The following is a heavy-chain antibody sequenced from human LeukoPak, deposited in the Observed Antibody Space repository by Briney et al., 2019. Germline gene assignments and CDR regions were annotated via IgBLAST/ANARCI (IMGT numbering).Heavy chain of an antibody. V-gene: IGHV3-21*01. D-gene: IGHD2-21*02. CDR1: GFTFSNYN. Sequence: PGGSLRLSCAASGFTFSNYNMNWVRQAPGKGLEWVSSISSSSSHKYYADSVKGRFTISRDNARNSLYLQINSLRVEDTAVYFCARERDFNGNLDYWGQGTLVTVSS. J-gene: IGHJ4*02. CDR2: ISSSSSHK. CDR3: ARERDFNGNLDY.